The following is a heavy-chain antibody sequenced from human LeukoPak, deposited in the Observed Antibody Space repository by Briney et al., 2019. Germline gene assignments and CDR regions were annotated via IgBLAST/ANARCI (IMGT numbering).Heavy chain of an antibody. J-gene: IGHJ4*02. Sequence: PGGSLRLSCAASGFTFSSYSMNWVRPAPGKGLEWVSSISSSSSYIYYADSVKGRFTISRDNAKNSLYLQMNSLRAEDTAVYYCARDMIAVAGMTGYWGQGTLVTVSS. V-gene: IGHV3-21*01. CDR2: ISSSSSYI. D-gene: IGHD6-19*01. CDR3: ARDMIAVAGMTGY. CDR1: GFTFSSYS.